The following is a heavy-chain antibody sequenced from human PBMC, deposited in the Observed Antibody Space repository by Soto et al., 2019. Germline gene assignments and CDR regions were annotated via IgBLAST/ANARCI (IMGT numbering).Heavy chain of an antibody. D-gene: IGHD4-17*01. V-gene: IGHV3-7*01. Sequence: GGSLRLSCAASGFTFISYWMTWGRQAPGKGLEWVANIKEDGNEKYYVDSVKGRFTISRDHPKNSLNLQMTSLRADDTAVYYCARGLDYGASFDYWGQGTLVTVSS. CDR1: GFTFISYW. CDR2: IKEDGNEK. CDR3: ARGLDYGASFDY. J-gene: IGHJ4*02.